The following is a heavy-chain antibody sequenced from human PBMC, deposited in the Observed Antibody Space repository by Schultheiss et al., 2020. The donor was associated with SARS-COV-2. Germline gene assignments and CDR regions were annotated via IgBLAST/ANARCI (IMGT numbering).Heavy chain of an antibody. V-gene: IGHV3-30*04. CDR1: GFTFSSSA. CDR3: AKDSSSWYNHFDY. CDR2: ISYDGSNK. D-gene: IGHD6-13*01. Sequence: GESLKISCAASGFTFSSSALHWVRQAPGKGLEWVAFISYDGSNKYYAYSVKGLFNISRDNAKNSLYLQMNSLRAEDTALYYCAKDSSSWYNHFDYWGQGTLVTVSS. J-gene: IGHJ4*02.